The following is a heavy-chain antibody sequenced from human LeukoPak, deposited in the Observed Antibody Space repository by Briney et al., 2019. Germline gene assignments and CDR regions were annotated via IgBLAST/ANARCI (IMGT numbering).Heavy chain of an antibody. J-gene: IGHJ4*02. CDR3: ARGTMYSSSRHFDY. D-gene: IGHD6-13*01. Sequence: SETLSLTCTASGGSISSGGYYWSWIRQHPGKGLEWIGYIYYSGSTYYDPSLKSRVTISVDTSKNQFSLKLSSVTAADTAVYYCARGTMYSSSRHFDYWGQGTLVTVSS. V-gene: IGHV4-31*03. CDR2: IYYSGST. CDR1: GGSISSGGYY.